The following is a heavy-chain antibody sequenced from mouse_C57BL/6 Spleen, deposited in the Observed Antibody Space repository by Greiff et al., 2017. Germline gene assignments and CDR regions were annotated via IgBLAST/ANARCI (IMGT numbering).Heavy chain of an antibody. J-gene: IGHJ1*03. D-gene: IGHD1-1*01. V-gene: IGHV1-85*01. CDR1: GYTFTSYD. CDR3: ARHYYGSSYVRYFDV. Sequence: VQVVESGPELVKPGASVKLSCKASGYTFTSYDINWVKQRPGQGLEWIGWIYPRDGSTKYNEKFKGKATLTVDTSSSTAYMELHSLTAEDSAVYFCARHYYGSSYVRYFDVWGTGTTVTVSS. CDR2: IYPRDGST.